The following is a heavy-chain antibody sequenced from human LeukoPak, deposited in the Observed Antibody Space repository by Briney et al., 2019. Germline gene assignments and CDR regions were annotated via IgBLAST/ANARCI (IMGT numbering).Heavy chain of an antibody. CDR1: GYSFTSYW. CDR3: ARHPVDGGYSGHYYGMDV. V-gene: IGHV5-51*01. D-gene: IGHD5-12*01. J-gene: IGHJ6*02. Sequence: GESLKISCKGSGYSFTSYWIGWVRRMPGKGLEWMGIIYPGDSDTRYSPSFQGQVTISADKSISTAYLQWSSLKASDTAMYYCARHPVDGGYSGHYYGMDVWGQGTTVTVSS. CDR2: IYPGDSDT.